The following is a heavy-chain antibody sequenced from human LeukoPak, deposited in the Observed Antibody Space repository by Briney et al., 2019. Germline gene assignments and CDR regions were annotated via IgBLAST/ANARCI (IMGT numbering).Heavy chain of an antibody. CDR3: ARDGLLRFLEWSRGGFDP. CDR2: IYTSGST. J-gene: IGHJ5*02. V-gene: IGHV4-4*07. CDR1: GGSISSYY. Sequence: SGTLSLTCTVSGGSISSYYWSWIRQPAGKGLEWIGRIYTSGSTNYNPSLKSRVTMSVDTSKNQFSLKLSSVTAADTAVYYCARDGLLRFLEWSRGGFDPWGQGTLVTASS. D-gene: IGHD3-3*01.